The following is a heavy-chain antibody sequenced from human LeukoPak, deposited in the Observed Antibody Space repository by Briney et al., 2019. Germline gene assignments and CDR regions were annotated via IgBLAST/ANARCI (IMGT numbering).Heavy chain of an antibody. V-gene: IGHV3-74*01. J-gene: IGHJ4*02. D-gene: IGHD4-23*01. CDR1: GFTFSNYW. Sequence: GGSLRLSCAASGFTFSNYWMHWVRQTPGKGLVWVSRIQSDGSSPDYADSVKGRFTISRDNAKNTLYLQMNSLRAEDMAVYFCARAGGIDFWGQGTLVTVSS. CDR3: ARAGGIDF. CDR2: IQSDGSSP.